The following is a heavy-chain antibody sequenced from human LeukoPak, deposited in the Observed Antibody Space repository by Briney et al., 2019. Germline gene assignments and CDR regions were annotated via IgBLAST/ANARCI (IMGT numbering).Heavy chain of an antibody. V-gene: IGHV3-23*01. Sequence: SGGSLRLSCAASGFTFSSYAMSWVRQAPGKRLEWVSAISGSGGSTYYADSVKGRFTISRDNSKNTLYLQMNSLRVEDTAVYYCAKDPTMVRGVTYFDYWGQGTLVTVSS. CDR2: ISGSGGST. CDR3: AKDPTMVRGVTYFDY. J-gene: IGHJ4*02. D-gene: IGHD3-10*01. CDR1: GFTFSSYA.